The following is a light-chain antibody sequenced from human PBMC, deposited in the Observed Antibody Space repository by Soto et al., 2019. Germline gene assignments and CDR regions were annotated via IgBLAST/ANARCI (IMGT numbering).Light chain of an antibody. CDR2: GAS. V-gene: IGKV3-15*01. Sequence: EIVMTPSPATLSVSPLERATLSFSSSQSVSINLAWYQQKPGQAPRLLIYGASTRATGIPARFSVSGSGTEFTLTISSLQSEDFAVYYCQQYNNWPPYTFGQGTKVDIK. CDR3: QQYNNWPPYT. CDR1: QSVSIN. J-gene: IGKJ2*01.